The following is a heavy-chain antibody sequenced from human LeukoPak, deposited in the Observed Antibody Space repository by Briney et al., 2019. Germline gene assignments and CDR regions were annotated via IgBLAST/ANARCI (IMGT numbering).Heavy chain of an antibody. Sequence: GGSLRLSCAASGFTFSSYTMNWVRQAPGKGLEWVSSISSSSTYIYYADSLKGRFTISRDNAKNSLYLQINSLRVEDTAVYYCARGGYNAYQLDYWGQGTLVTVSS. CDR3: ARGGYNAYQLDY. J-gene: IGHJ4*02. CDR2: ISSSSTYI. V-gene: IGHV3-21*01. D-gene: IGHD5-12*01. CDR1: GFTFSSYT.